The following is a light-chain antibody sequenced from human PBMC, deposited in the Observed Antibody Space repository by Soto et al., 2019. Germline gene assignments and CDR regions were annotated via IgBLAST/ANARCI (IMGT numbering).Light chain of an antibody. J-gene: IGLJ1*01. CDR1: SSNIGAGYH. Sequence: QSVLTQPPSVSGAPGQRVTISCTGSSSNIGAGYHVHWYQQLPGAAPKLLIFGDSNRPSGVPDRFSGSKSGTSASLAITGLQADDEADYDCQSSASRLSGSDVFGTGTKLTVL. CDR2: GDS. V-gene: IGLV1-40*01. CDR3: QSSASRLSGSDV.